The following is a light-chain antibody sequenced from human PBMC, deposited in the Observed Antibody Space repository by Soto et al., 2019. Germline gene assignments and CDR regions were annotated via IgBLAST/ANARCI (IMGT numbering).Light chain of an antibody. J-gene: IGKJ1*01. CDR3: QQYGRSPLT. V-gene: IGKV3-20*01. CDR2: AAS. Sequence: EVVLTQSPGTLSLSPGERATLSCRAIQSVSSNSLAWYQQKPGQAPRLLIYAASSRDTGIPDRFSGSGSGTYFTLTMGRLEPEDFAVYYCQQYGRSPLTFGQGTKVEIK. CDR1: QSVSSNS.